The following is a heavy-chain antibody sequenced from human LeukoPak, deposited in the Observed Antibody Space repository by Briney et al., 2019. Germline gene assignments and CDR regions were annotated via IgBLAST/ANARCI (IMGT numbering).Heavy chain of an antibody. CDR3: ARVYSSGTYFDY. J-gene: IGHJ4*02. CDR1: GYSFTNYA. V-gene: IGHV1-69*06. D-gene: IGHD3-10*01. Sequence: SVKVSCKASGYSFTNYAINWVRQAPGQGLEWMGGIIPIFGTANYAQKFQGRITITADKSTSTVYMELNSLRSEDTAVYYCARVYSSGTYFDYWGQGTLVTVSS. CDR2: IIPIFGTA.